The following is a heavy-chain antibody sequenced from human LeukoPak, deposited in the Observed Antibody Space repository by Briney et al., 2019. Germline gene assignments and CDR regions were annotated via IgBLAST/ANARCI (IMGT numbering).Heavy chain of an antibody. Sequence: GGSLRLSCAASGFTFSCYAMSWVRQAPGKGLEWVSAISGSGGSTYYADSVKGRFTISRDNSKNTLYLQMNSLRAEDTAVYYCAKPPSNCGGDCYDGAYFDYWGQGTLVTVSS. D-gene: IGHD2-21*02. J-gene: IGHJ4*02. CDR2: ISGSGGST. CDR1: GFTFSCYA. V-gene: IGHV3-23*01. CDR3: AKPPSNCGGDCYDGAYFDY.